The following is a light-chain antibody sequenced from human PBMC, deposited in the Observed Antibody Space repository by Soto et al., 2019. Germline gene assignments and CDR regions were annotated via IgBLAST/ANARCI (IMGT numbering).Light chain of an antibody. J-gene: IGKJ4*01. V-gene: IGKV3-11*01. CDR1: QSVSSY. CDR2: DAS. CDR3: QQRSNWQGAT. Sequence: EIVVTQSPATLSLSPGERATLSCRASQSVSSYLAWYQQKPGQAPRLLIYDASNRATGIPARFSGSGSGTDFTLTISSLEPEDFAVYYCQQRSNWQGATFGGGPKVDIK.